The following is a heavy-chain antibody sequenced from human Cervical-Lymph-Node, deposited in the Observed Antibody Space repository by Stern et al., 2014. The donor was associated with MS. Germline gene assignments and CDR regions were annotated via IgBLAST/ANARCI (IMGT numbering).Heavy chain of an antibody. CDR1: GYTFREYY. CDR3: ASWISDSGATLDY. Sequence: QMQLVQSGTEVKRPGASVKISCKASGYTFREYYMHWVRQAPGQGLEWMGRINPNSGGTNYAQKFQGRVTLTRDTSTNSAYMELSRLTSDDTAVYFCASWISDSGATLDYWGQGTQITVSS. V-gene: IGHV1-2*06. J-gene: IGHJ4*02. CDR2: INPNSGGT. D-gene: IGHD6-19*01.